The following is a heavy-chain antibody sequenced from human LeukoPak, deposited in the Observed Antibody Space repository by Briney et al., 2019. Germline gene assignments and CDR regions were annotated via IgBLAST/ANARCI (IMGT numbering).Heavy chain of an antibody. CDR3: ARVLYGDYDSAWFDP. V-gene: IGHV4-59*01. CDR2: IYYSGST. J-gene: IGHJ5*02. CDR1: GGSISSYY. D-gene: IGHD4-17*01. Sequence: SETLSLTCTVSGGSISSYYWSWIRQPPGKGLEWIGYIYYSGSTNSNPSLKSRVTISVDTSKNQFSLKLSSVTAADTAVYYCARVLYGDYDSAWFDPWGQGTLVTVSS.